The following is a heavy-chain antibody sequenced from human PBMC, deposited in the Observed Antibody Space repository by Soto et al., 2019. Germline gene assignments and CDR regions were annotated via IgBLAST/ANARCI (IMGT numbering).Heavy chain of an antibody. J-gene: IGHJ5*02. Sequence: QVQLVESGGGVVQPGRSLRLSCAASGFTFRSYAMHWVRQAPGKGLEWVAVISYDENNRYYTDSVKGRFTISRDNSKNXXYLQVNSLRAEDTAVYYCARGMDTAMASKDNWFDPWGQGTLVTVSS. CDR3: ARGMDTAMASKDNWFDP. D-gene: IGHD5-18*01. CDR2: ISYDENNR. CDR1: GFTFRSYA. V-gene: IGHV3-30-3*01.